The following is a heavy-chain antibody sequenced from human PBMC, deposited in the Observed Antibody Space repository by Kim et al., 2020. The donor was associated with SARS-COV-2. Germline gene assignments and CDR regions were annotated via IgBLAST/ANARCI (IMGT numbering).Heavy chain of an antibody. CDR2: ISSSGSTI. V-gene: IGHV3-11*01. Sequence: GGSLRLSCAASGFTFSDYYMSWIRQAPGKGLEWVSYISSSGSTIYYADSVKGRFTISRDNAKNSLYLQMNSLRAEDTAVYYCARRPYSSSWYYGGGAFDIWGQGTMVTVSS. CDR3: ARRPYSSSWYYGGGAFDI. CDR1: GFTFSDYY. J-gene: IGHJ3*02. D-gene: IGHD6-13*01.